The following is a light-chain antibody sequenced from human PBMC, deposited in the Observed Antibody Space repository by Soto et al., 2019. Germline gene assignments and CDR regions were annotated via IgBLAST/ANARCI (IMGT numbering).Light chain of an antibody. J-gene: IGLJ2*01. CDR2: EVT. CDR1: STDVGGYNY. V-gene: IGLV2-14*03. Sequence: QPASVSGSPGESIAISCTGTSTDVGGYNYVSWYQQHPGKAPKLMIYEVTNRPSGVSDRFSGSKSGNTASLTISGLQAEDEADYYCSSYTSGRIVVFGGGTKVTVL. CDR3: SSYTSGRIVV.